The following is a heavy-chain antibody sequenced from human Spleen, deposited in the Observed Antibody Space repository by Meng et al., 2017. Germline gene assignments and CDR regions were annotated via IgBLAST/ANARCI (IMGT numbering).Heavy chain of an antibody. D-gene: IGHD1-26*01. CDR3: ARSGSYLSYYYGMVV. V-gene: IGHV1-69*04. CDR2: IIPILGIA. Sequence: SVKVSCKAPGGIFSNSVVGWVRQAPGQGLEWMGRIIPILGIANYAQKFQGRVTITADKSTSTAYTELSSLRSEDTAVYYCARSGSYLSYYYGMVVWGPGNTV. CDR1: GGIFSNSV. J-gene: IGHJ6*01.